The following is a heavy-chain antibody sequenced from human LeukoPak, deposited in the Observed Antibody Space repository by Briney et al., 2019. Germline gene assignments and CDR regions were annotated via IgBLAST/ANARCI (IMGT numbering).Heavy chain of an antibody. V-gene: IGHV1-2*02. D-gene: IGHD2-15*01. CDR2: INPNSGGT. CDR3: ARMVVVAASFDY. Sequence: GASVKVSCKASGYTLSGYYLHWVRQAPGQGLEWMGWINPNSGGTNSAQKFQGRVTMTRDTSIITAYMELSRLRSDDTAVYFCARMVVVAASFDYWGQGTLVTVSS. CDR1: GYTLSGYY. J-gene: IGHJ4*02.